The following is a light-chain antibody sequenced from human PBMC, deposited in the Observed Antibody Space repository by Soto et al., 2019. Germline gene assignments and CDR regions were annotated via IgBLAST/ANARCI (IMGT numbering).Light chain of an antibody. CDR1: QSVSSN. V-gene: IGKV3-15*01. CDR3: QQYNNWPIT. Sequence: EVVITQSPGAVSVSPGERATVSCRASQSVSSNLAWYQQKPGQAPRLLIYGASTRATGIPARFSGSGSGTEFTLTISSLQSEDFAVYYCQQYNNWPITFGQGTRLEIK. J-gene: IGKJ5*01. CDR2: GAS.